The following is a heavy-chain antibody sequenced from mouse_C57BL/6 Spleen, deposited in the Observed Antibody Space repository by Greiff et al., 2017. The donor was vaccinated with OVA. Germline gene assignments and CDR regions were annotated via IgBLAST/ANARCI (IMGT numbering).Heavy chain of an antibody. D-gene: IGHD2-3*01. CDR3: ARGDDGYYDAMDY. J-gene: IGHJ4*01. Sequence: VQLQESGTELVKPGASVKLSCKASGYTFTSYWMHWVKQRPGQGLEWIGNINPSNGGTNYNEKFKSKATLTVDKSSSTAYMQLSSLTSEDSAVYYWARGDDGYYDAMDYWGQGNSVTVSS. CDR2: INPSNGGT. CDR1: GYTFTSYW. V-gene: IGHV1-53*01.